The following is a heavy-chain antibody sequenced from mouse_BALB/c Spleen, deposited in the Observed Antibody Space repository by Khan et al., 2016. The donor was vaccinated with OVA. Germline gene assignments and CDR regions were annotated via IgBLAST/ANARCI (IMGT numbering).Heavy chain of an antibody. CDR2: IYPFNDDT. D-gene: IGHD2-14*01. CDR1: GYTFTSSV. CDR3: AKNYRYDVYVDY. Sequence: VQLQQSGPELVKPGASVKMSCEASGYTFTSSVIHWVKQKPGQGLEWIGYIYPFNDDTKYNEKFKGKATLTSDTSSSTAYMELRSLTSEDSAVYYCAKNYRYDVYVDYWGQGTTLTVSS. V-gene: IGHV1S136*01. J-gene: IGHJ2*01.